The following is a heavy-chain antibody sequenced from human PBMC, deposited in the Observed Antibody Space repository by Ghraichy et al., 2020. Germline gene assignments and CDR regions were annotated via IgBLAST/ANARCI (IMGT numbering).Heavy chain of an antibody. Sequence: LSLTCAPSGFTLSSYYMGWVRQTPAKGLEWVAYISQNGGEINYVDSVRGRFTISRDNAKNSLYLQMNSLRAEDTAVYYCARMGTYCTSGTCRTNFDYWGQGTLVTVSS. J-gene: IGHJ4*02. V-gene: IGHV3-7*01. CDR3: ARMGTYCTSGTCRTNFDY. CDR2: ISQNGGEI. D-gene: IGHD2-8*01. CDR1: GFTLSSYY.